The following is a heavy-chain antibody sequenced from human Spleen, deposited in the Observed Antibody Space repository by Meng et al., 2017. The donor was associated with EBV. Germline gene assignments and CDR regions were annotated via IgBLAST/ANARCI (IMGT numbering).Heavy chain of an antibody. J-gene: IGHJ4*02. CDR2: IHNSGRT. CDR3: ARATLGGFTGYDLEY. D-gene: IGHD5-12*01. CDR1: GGSISSDGYY. V-gene: IGHV4-30-4*01. Sequence: AQCLESCRVLGQPSRRRSPTCAVSGGSISSDGYYCSGIRAPPGKGLQWIGYIHNSGRTYHNPSLKSRVTISVDTSTNQFSLKLGSVTAADTAVYYCARATLGGFTGYDLEYWGQGTLVTVSS.